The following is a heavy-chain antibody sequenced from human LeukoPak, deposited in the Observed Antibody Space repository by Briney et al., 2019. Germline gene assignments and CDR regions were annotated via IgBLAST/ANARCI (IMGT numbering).Heavy chain of an antibody. CDR1: GGSISSYY. CDR3: ARDRYYFDY. CDR2: IYYSGST. J-gene: IGHJ4*02. V-gene: IGHV4-59*01. Sequence: SETLSLTCTVSGGSISSYYWSWIRQPPGKGLEWIGYIYYSGSTNYNPSLKSRVTISVDASKNQFSLKLSSVTAADTAVYYCARDRYYFDYWGQGTLVTVSS.